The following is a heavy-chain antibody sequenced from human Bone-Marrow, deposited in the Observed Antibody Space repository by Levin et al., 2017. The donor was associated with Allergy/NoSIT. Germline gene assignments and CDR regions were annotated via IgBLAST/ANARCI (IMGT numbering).Heavy chain of an antibody. CDR3: ARLQDPCVGGMDV. V-gene: IGHV1-2*02. CDR1: GYTSSDFY. CDR2: INPHTGDT. J-gene: IGHJ6*02. Sequence: ASVKVSCKSSGYTSSDFYMHWVRQAPGQGLEWMGWINPHTGDTNYAHEFQGRVTMTTDTSISTAYMEVSRLKSDDTALYYCARLQDPCVGGMDVWGQGTTVTVSS. D-gene: IGHD1-26*01.